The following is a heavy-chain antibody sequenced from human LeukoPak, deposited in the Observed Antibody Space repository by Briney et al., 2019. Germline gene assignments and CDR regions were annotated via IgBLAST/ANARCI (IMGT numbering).Heavy chain of an antibody. Sequence: PSQTLSLTCTVSGGSISTENYYWSWIRQPAGKGLEWIGRIYTSGATNYNPSLKSRITISVDTSKNQFSLRLSSMTAADTAVYYCSRFTGYCSGISCYPNAFDIWGQGTTVTVSS. CDR3: SRFTGYCSGISCYPNAFDI. D-gene: IGHD2-2*01. J-gene: IGHJ3*02. CDR2: IYTSGAT. V-gene: IGHV4-61*02. CDR1: GGSISTENYY.